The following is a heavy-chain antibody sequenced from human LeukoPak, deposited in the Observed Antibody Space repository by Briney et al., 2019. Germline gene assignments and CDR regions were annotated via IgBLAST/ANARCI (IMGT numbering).Heavy chain of an antibody. CDR1: GFDVSDSY. CDR2: ISVSGGST. J-gene: IGHJ3*02. V-gene: IGHV3-53*01. Sequence: GGSLRLSCAASGFDVSDSYMSWVRQAPGKGLEWVSGISVSGGSTYYADSVKGRFTISRDNSKNTLFLQMNSLRAEDTAVYYCAKRTGEGAHAFDIWGQGTMVTVSS. CDR3: AKRTGEGAHAFDI. D-gene: IGHD7-27*01.